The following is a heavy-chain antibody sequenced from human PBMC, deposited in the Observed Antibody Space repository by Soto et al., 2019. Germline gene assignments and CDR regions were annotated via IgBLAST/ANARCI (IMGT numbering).Heavy chain of an antibody. J-gene: IGHJ4*02. V-gene: IGHV3-23*01. CDR1: GFTFDDYA. CDR2: ISWGSGTS. Sequence: PGGSLRLSCAASGFTFDDYAMHWVRQAPGKGLEWVSVISWGSGTSYYADSVKGRFTISRDNSRNSLYLQMNSLRAGDSAKYYCAKEGTSGLYYFDYWGPGTLVTVSS. CDR3: AKEGTSGLYYFDY. D-gene: IGHD6-19*01.